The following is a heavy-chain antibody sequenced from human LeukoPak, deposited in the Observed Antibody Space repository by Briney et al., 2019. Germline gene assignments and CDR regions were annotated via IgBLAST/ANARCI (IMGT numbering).Heavy chain of an antibody. Sequence: PSETLSLTCTVSGGSISSYYWSWIRQPPGKGLEWIGYIYYSGSTNYNSGSTNYNPSLKSRVSISVDTSKNQFSLKLRSVTAADTAVYYCATGYSSGWYPNDAFDIWGQGTMVTVSS. CDR1: GGSISSYY. CDR3: ATGYSSGWYPNDAFDI. J-gene: IGHJ3*02. CDR2: IYYSGSTNYNSGST. V-gene: IGHV4-59*01. D-gene: IGHD6-19*01.